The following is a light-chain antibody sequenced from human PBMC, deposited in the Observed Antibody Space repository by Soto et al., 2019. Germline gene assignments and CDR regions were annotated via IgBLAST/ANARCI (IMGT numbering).Light chain of an antibody. J-gene: IGLJ1*01. CDR1: SSNIGINT. Sequence: QSALTQPPSASETPGQRVTISCSGSSSNIGINTVDWFQQLPGTAPKLLIYNNNQRPSGVPDRFSGSKSGTSASLAISGLQSEDQSDYYCAAWHDSLNGYVFGTGTTVTVL. V-gene: IGLV1-44*01. CDR2: NNN. CDR3: AAWHDSLNGYV.